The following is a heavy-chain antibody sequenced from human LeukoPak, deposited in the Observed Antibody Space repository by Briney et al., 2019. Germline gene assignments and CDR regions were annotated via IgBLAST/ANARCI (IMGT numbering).Heavy chain of an antibody. V-gene: IGHV1-2*02. CDR3: ATCLGVIAADFYYYYYMDV. D-gene: IGHD6-13*01. Sequence: ASVKVSCKASGYTFTGYYMHWVRQAPGQGLEWMGWINPNSGGTNYAQKFQGRVTMTSDTSISTAYMELSRLRSDDTAVYYCATCLGVIAADFYYYYYMDVWGKGTTVTVSS. CDR2: INPNSGGT. J-gene: IGHJ6*03. CDR1: GYTFTGYY.